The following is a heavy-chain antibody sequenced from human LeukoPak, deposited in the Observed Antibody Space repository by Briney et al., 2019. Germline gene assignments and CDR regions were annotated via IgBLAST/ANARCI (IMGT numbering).Heavy chain of an antibody. CDR3: ARDRRWLQYSDY. D-gene: IGHD5-24*01. CDR1: GFTFSSYA. Sequence: GGSLRLSCAASGFTFSSYAMHWVRQAPGKGLDWVAVISYDGSNKYYADSVKGRFTISRDNSKNTLYLEMNSLRPEDTAVYYCARDRRWLQYSDYWGQGTLVTVSS. J-gene: IGHJ4*02. V-gene: IGHV3-30*14. CDR2: ISYDGSNK.